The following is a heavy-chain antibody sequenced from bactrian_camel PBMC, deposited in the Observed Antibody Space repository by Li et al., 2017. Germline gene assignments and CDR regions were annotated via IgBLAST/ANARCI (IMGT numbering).Heavy chain of an antibody. CDR1: GFTFADSA. D-gene: IGHD2*01. Sequence: VQLVESGGGLVQPGGSLRLSCSTSGFTFADSAMNWIRQAPGKEREGVAAIGGDGTASYKDSVKGRFTISKDNAKTTLYLRMTSLKPEDTAMYYCAAAEWSGCPLRREEYNYWGQGTQVTVSS. J-gene: IGHJ4*01. CDR2: IGGDGTA. CDR3: AAAEWSGCPLRREEYNY. V-gene: IGHV3S44*01.